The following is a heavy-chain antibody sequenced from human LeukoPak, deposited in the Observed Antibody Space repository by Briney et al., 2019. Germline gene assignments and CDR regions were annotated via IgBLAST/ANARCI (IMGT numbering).Heavy chain of an antibody. CDR3: ARAEVDYSNYGWFDP. V-gene: IGHV4-61*02. D-gene: IGHD4-11*01. CDR1: GGSISSGSYY. Sequence: SETLSLTCTVSGGSISSGSYYWSWIRQPAGKGLEWIGRIYTSGSTNYNPSLKSRVTISVDTSKNQFSLKLSSVTAADTAVYYCARAEVDYSNYGWFDPWGQGTLVTISS. J-gene: IGHJ5*02. CDR2: IYTSGST.